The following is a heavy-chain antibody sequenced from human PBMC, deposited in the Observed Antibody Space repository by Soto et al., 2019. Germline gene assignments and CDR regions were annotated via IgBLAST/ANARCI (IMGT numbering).Heavy chain of an antibody. CDR2: ANPSGGST. J-gene: IGHJ1*01. CDR1: GYIFTAYS. Sequence: ASVKVSCKASGYIFTAYSMHWVRQAPGQGLEWMGVANPSGGSTNYAQKFQGRITMTRDTSTSTVYMDLSSLTSEDTAVYYCAREENCSDGICYSEYFQRWGQGTPVTVS. CDR3: AREENCSDGICYSEYFQR. D-gene: IGHD2-15*01. V-gene: IGHV1-46*01.